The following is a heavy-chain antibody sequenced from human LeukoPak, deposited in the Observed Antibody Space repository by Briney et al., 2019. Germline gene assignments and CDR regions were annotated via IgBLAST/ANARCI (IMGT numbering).Heavy chain of an antibody. J-gene: IGHJ5*02. CDR3: ARVVTLTTTGYNWFDP. CDR2: IKQDGSDK. CDR1: GFTFSRHW. D-gene: IGHD1-1*01. V-gene: IGHV3-7*01. Sequence: GGSLRLSCTASGFTFSRHWMSWVRQAPGKGLEGVANIKQDGSDKYYVGSVKGRFTISRDNAKDSLYLQMNSLRAEDTAVYFCARVVTLTTTGYNWFDPWGQGTLVTVSS.